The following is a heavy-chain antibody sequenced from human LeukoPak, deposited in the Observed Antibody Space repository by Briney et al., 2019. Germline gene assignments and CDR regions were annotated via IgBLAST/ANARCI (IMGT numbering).Heavy chain of an antibody. CDR3: ARVDVHTDAQKY. J-gene: IGHJ4*02. CDR2: IDPSGGTT. D-gene: IGHD1-1*01. Sequence: GASVKVSCKASGYTFTNYYMHWVRQAPGQGLEWMGMIDPSGGTTNYAQKFQGRVTMTRDTSTSTVYMGLSSLRSEDTAVYYCARVDVHTDAQKYWGQGTLVTVSS. V-gene: IGHV1-46*01. CDR1: GYTFTNYY.